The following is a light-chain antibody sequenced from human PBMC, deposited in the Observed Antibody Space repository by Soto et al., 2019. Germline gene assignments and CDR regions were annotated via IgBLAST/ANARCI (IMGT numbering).Light chain of an antibody. CDR1: SSDVGSYNL. J-gene: IGLJ2*01. V-gene: IGLV2-14*02. CDR2: EVS. Sequence: QSALTQPASVSGSPGQSITISCTGTSSDVGSYNLVSWYQQHPGKAPKLMIYEVSERPSGVSNRFSGSKSGNTASLTISGLQAEDEADYYCCSFTTSSTLVVFGGGTKVTVL. CDR3: CSFTTSSTLVV.